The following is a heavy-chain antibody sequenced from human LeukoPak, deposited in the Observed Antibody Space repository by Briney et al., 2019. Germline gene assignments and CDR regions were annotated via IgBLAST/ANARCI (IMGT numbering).Heavy chain of an antibody. J-gene: IGHJ4*02. CDR1: GFTFSSYW. V-gene: IGHV3-7*03. CDR2: IKQDGSEK. D-gene: IGHD4-11*01. Sequence: GGSLRLSCAASGFTFSSYWMSWVRQAPGKGLEWVANIKQDGSEKHYVDSVKGRFTISRDNSKNTLYLQMNSLRAEDTAVYYCARGPTTVTTDYWGQGTLVTVSS. CDR3: ARGPTTVTTDY.